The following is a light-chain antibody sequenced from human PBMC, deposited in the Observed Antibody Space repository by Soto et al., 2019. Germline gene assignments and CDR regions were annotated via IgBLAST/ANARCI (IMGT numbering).Light chain of an antibody. Sequence: EIVMTQSPATLSVSPGERATLSCRASQSVSSNLAWYQQKPGQAPRLLIYGASTRATGIPARFSGSGSGTEFTLTFGSLQSENFAVYYCQQYNNWPPGTFGQGTKREIK. CDR3: QQYNNWPPGT. J-gene: IGKJ2*01. CDR1: QSVSSN. V-gene: IGKV3-15*01. CDR2: GAS.